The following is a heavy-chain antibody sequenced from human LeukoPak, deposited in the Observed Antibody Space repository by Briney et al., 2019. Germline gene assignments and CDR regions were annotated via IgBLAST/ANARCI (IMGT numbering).Heavy chain of an antibody. CDR1: GFTFSDYW. D-gene: IGHD3-10*01. CDR3: ARGLWSGTY. J-gene: IGHJ4*02. Sequence: GGSLRLSCVASGFTFSDYWMTWVRQAPGKGLEWVANIKQDGSEKFCVDSVKGRFTISRDNAENSLYPHMNSLRAEDTAVYYCARGLWSGTYWGQRSLVTVSS. CDR2: IKQDGSEK. V-gene: IGHV3-7*01.